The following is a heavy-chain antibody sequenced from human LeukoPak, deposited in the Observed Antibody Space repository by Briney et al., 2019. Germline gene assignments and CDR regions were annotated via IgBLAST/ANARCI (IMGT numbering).Heavy chain of an antibody. J-gene: IGHJ5*02. CDR2: IYTSGST. V-gene: IGHV4-4*09. CDR3: ARSRQDLDYYGSGSYDWFDP. Sequence: SETLSLTCTVSGGSISSYYWSWIRQPPGKGLEWIGYIYTSGSTNYNPSLKSRVTISVDTSKNQFSLKLSSVTAADTAVYYCARSRQDLDYYGSGSYDWFDPWGQGTLVTVSS. D-gene: IGHD3-10*01. CDR1: GGSISSYY.